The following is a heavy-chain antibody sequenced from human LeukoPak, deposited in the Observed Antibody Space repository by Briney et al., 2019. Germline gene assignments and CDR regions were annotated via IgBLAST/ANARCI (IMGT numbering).Heavy chain of an antibody. J-gene: IGHJ4*02. CDR1: GYTFTGYY. CDR2: INPNSGDT. CDR3: ARGGTVDIVIVPENY. Sequence: GASVKVSCTASGYTFTGYYMHWVRQAPGQGLEWMGWINPNSGDTKYAQKFQGRVTMTRDTSISTAYLELSRLRSDDTAVYYCARGGTVDIVIVPENYGGQGTLVTASS. V-gene: IGHV1-2*02. D-gene: IGHD2-2*01.